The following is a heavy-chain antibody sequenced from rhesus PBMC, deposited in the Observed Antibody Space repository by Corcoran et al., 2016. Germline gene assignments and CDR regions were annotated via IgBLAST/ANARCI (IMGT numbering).Heavy chain of an antibody. CDR1: GGSISSNY. V-gene: IGHV4-160*01. D-gene: IGHD5-12*01. Sequence: QVQLQQWGEGLVKPSETLSLTCAVYGGSISSNYWSWIRQPPGQGLEWIGRIRSGGSTNYNPSLKSRVTISIDTSKNQFSLKLSSVTAADTAVYYCARPDVDTGHYFDYWGQGVLVTVSS. J-gene: IGHJ4*01. CDR3: ARPDVDTGHYFDY. CDR2: IRSGGST.